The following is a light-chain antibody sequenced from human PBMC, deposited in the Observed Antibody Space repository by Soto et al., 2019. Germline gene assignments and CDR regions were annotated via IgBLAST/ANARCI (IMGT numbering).Light chain of an antibody. CDR1: HRVSSSY. V-gene: IGKV3-20*01. J-gene: IGKJ1*01. Sequence: EMVVTHSPWNRSLCQNRISTRSSSISHRVSSSYLAWYQQKPGQPPRLLIYGASSRATGIPDRFSGSGSGTEFTLTISSLQSEDFAVYYCQQCGSSPLTFGQGTKVDIK. CDR2: GAS. CDR3: QQCGSSPLT.